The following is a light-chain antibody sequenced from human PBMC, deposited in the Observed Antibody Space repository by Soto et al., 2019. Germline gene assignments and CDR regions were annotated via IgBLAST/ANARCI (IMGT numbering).Light chain of an antibody. CDR3: QQYNSYSPIT. CDR2: DAS. V-gene: IGKV1-5*01. J-gene: IGKJ5*01. CDR1: QSISSC. Sequence: DIGMTQSPATLSASVGDRVTISCRASQSISSCLAWYQHKAGKAPKLLIDDASRLDSGVPSRFSGRGSGTEFTLTISSLQPDDFAAYYCQQYNSYSPITFGQGTRLEIK.